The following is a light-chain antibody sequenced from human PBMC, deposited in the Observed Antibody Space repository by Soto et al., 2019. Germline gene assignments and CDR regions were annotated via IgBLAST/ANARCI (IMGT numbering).Light chain of an antibody. J-gene: IGKJ1*01. V-gene: IGKV3-15*01. CDR2: GES. Sequence: VMTQSPATLSVSPGERATLSCRASQSVSSNLAWYQQKTGQAPRLLIYGESTRATGIPARLSGSGSGTELNLTISRLQSEDFAVYYCQQYNNWPDTCGQGTKVDIK. CDR3: QQYNNWPDT. CDR1: QSVSSN.